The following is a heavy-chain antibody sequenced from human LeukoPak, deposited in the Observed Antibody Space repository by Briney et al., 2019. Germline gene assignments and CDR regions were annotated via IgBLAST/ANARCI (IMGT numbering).Heavy chain of an antibody. D-gene: IGHD6-13*01. J-gene: IGHJ6*02. Sequence: ASVKVSCKASGYTFTSYGISWVRQAPGQGLEWMGWISAYTGNTNYAQKLQGRVTMTTDTSTSTAYMELRSLRSDDTAVYYCARGRSSWYLYYYYDYGMDVWGQGTTVTVSS. CDR1: GYTFTSYG. CDR3: ARGRSSWYLYYYYDYGMDV. CDR2: ISAYTGNT. V-gene: IGHV1-18*01.